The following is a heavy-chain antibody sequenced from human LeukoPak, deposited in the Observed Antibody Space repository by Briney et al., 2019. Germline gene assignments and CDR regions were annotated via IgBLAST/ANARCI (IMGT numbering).Heavy chain of an antibody. CDR3: ARIPGYYYDSSGYFRDAFDI. V-gene: IGHV5-51*01. D-gene: IGHD3-22*01. CDR2: IYPGDSDT. Sequence: GESLKISCKGSGYSFTSYWIGWVRQMPGKGLEWMGIIYPGDSDTRYSPSFQGQVTISADKSISTAYLQWSSLKASDTAMYYCARIPGYYYDSSGYFRDAFDIWGQGTMVTVSS. J-gene: IGHJ3*02. CDR1: GYSFTSYW.